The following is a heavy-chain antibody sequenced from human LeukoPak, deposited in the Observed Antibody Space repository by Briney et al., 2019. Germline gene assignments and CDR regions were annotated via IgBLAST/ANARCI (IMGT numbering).Heavy chain of an antibody. D-gene: IGHD3-22*01. Sequence: PGGSLRLSCAASGFTFSSYGMHWVRQAPGKGLEWVAVISYDGSNKYYADSVKGRFTISRDNSKNTLYLQMNSLRAEDTAVYYCAKNFPYDSSGYCLDYWGQGTLVTVSS. CDR1: GFTFSSYG. CDR2: ISYDGSNK. J-gene: IGHJ4*02. V-gene: IGHV3-30*18. CDR3: AKNFPYDSSGYCLDY.